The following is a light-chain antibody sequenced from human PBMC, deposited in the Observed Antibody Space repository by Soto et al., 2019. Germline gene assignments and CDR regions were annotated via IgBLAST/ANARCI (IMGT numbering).Light chain of an antibody. V-gene: IGKV3-11*01. CDR3: QQRSNWLT. CDR2: DAS. Sequence: EIVLTQSPATLSLSPGERATLSCRANQSVSSYLAWYQQKPGQAPRLLIYDASNRATGIPARFSGSGSGTGFTLTISSLEPEDFAVYYCQQRSNWLTFGGGTKVEIK. CDR1: QSVSSY. J-gene: IGKJ4*01.